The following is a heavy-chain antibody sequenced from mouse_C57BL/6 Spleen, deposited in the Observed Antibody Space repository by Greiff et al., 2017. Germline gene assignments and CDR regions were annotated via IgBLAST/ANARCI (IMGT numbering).Heavy chain of an antibody. Sequence: VQLQQSGPGLVAPSQSLSITCTVSGFSLTSYAISWVRQPPGKGLEWLGVIWTGGGTNYNSALKSRLSISKDNSKSQVFLKMNSLQTDDTARYYCARKATGTDHYAMDYWGQGTSVTVSS. CDR3: ARKATGTDHYAMDY. CDR1: GFSLTSYA. J-gene: IGHJ4*01. CDR2: IWTGGGT. V-gene: IGHV2-9-1*01. D-gene: IGHD4-1*02.